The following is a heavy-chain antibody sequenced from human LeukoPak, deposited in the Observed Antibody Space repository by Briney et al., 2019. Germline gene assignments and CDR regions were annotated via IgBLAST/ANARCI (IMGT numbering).Heavy chain of an antibody. J-gene: IGHJ4*02. CDR2: IYTSGST. CDR1: GGSISSYY. D-gene: IGHD2-2*01. CDR3: ARTSWKRHYFDY. V-gene: IGHV4-4*09. Sequence: SETLSLTCTVSGGSISSYYWSWIRQPPGKGLEWIGYIYTSGSTNYNPALKSRVTISVDTSKNQFSLKLSSVTAADTAVYYCARTSWKRHYFDYWGQGTLVTVSS.